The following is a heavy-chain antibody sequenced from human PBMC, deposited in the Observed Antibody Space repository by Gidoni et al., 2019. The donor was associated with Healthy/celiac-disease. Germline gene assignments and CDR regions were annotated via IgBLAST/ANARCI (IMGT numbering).Heavy chain of an antibody. V-gene: IGHV1-46*03. CDR1: GYTFTSYY. Sequence: QVQLVQSGAEVKKPGASVKVSCKASGYTFTSYYMHWVRQAPGQGLEWMGIINPSGGSTSYAQKFQGRVTMTRDTSTSTVYMELSSLRSEDTAVYYCARDLGYCSGGSCYTDAFDIWGQGTMVTVSS. CDR3: ARDLGYCSGGSCYTDAFDI. D-gene: IGHD2-15*01. CDR2: INPSGGST. J-gene: IGHJ3*02.